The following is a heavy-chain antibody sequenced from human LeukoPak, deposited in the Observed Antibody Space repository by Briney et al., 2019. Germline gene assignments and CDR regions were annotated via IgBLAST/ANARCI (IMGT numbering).Heavy chain of an antibody. CDR2: INTDGRNT. CDR3: ARYGGNSGQYYLDY. D-gene: IGHD4-23*01. V-gene: IGHV3-74*01. J-gene: IGHJ4*02. CDR1: GFTFSSYW. Sequence: GGSLRLSCAASGFTFSSYWMHWVRQVPGRGLVWISHINTDGRNTNYADSVKGRFTMSRDNAKNTLYLQMNSLRAEDTAVYYCARYGGNSGQYYLDYWGQGTLVTVS.